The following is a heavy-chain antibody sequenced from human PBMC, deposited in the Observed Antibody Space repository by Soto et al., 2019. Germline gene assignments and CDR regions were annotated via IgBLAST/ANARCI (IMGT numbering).Heavy chain of an antibody. D-gene: IGHD2-2*01. Sequence: SRGLEWLGRTYYRSKWYNDYAVSVKSRITINPDTSKNQLSLQLNSVTPEDTAVYYCAWTYPPSSTSCYPRWVFALWVHRTPVTVSS. V-gene: IGHV6-1*01. CDR3: AWTYPPSSTSCYPRWVFAL. CDR2: TYYRSKWYN. J-gene: IGHJ5*02.